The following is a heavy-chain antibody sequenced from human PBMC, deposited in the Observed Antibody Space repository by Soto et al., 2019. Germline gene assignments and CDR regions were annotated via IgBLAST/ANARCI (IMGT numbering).Heavy chain of an antibody. CDR3: ARSLAHSGYVRY. J-gene: IGHJ4*02. CDR1: GGSISSSSYY. D-gene: IGHD5-12*01. V-gene: IGHV4-39*01. Sequence: SETLSLTCTVSGGSISSSSYYWGWIRQPPGKGLEWIGSIYYSGSTYYNPSLKSRVTISVDTSKNQFSLKLSSVTAADTAVYYCARSLAHSGYVRYWGQGTLVTVSS. CDR2: IYYSGST.